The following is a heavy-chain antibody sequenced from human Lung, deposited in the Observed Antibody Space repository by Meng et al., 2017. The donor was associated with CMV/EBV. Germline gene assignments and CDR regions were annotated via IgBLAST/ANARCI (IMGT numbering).Heavy chain of an antibody. J-gene: IGHJ5*02. CDR2: IYYSGST. V-gene: IGHV4-39*07. CDR3: ARAGTDYDFWSGYFGSWFDP. CDR1: GGSISSSSYY. Sequence: SETLSLXCTVSGGSISSSSYYWGWIRQPPGKGLEWIGSIYYSGSTYYNPSLKSRVTISVDTSKNQFSLKLSSVTAADTAVYYCARAGTDYDFWSGYFGSWFDPXGQGXLVTVSS. D-gene: IGHD3-3*01.